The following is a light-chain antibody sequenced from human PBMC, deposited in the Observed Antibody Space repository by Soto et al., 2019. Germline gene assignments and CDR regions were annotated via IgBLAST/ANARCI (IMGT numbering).Light chain of an antibody. J-gene: IGKJ1*01. CDR2: GAS. CDR1: QSVSSN. CDR3: QQYNNWPWP. Sequence: EIVMTQSPATLSVSPGERATLSCRASQSVSSNLAWYQQKPGQAPRLLIYGASTRATGIPARFSGSGSGTEFSLTISILQSEDFAVYYCQQYNNWPWPFGQGTKV. V-gene: IGKV3-15*01.